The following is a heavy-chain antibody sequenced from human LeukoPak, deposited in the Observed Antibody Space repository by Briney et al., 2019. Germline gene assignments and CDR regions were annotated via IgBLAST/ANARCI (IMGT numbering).Heavy chain of an antibody. Sequence: GGSLRLSCAASGLTFSSYGMHWVRQAPGKGLEWVSAISGSGGSTYYADSVKGRFTISRDNSKNTLYLQMNSLRAEDTAVYYCAKVLDYDYVWGSFDYWGQGTLVTVSS. V-gene: IGHV3-23*01. CDR1: GLTFSSYG. D-gene: IGHD3-16*01. J-gene: IGHJ4*02. CDR3: AKVLDYDYVWGSFDY. CDR2: ISGSGGST.